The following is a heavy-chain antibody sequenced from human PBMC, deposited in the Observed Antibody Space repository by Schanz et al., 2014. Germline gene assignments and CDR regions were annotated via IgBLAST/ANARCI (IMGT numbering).Heavy chain of an antibody. Sequence: QLLESGGGLVQPGGSLRLSCAASGFNFKAYAMSWVRQAPGKGLEWVSYISSSSSTIYYADSVRGRFTISRDNAKNSLYLQMNSLRAEDTAVYYCARDSGSHYLVDYWGQGTLVTVSS. CDR3: ARDSGSHYLVDY. J-gene: IGHJ4*02. V-gene: IGHV3-48*01. D-gene: IGHD1-26*01. CDR1: GFNFKAYA. CDR2: ISSSSSTI.